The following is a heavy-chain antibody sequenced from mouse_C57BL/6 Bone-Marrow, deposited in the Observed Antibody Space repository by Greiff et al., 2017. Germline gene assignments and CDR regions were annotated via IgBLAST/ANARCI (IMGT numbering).Heavy chain of an antibody. D-gene: IGHD2-1*01. V-gene: IGHV1-75*01. CDR1: GYTFTDYY. Sequence: QVQLQQSGPELVKPGASVKISCKASGYTFTDYYINWVKQRPGRGLEWIGWIFPGSGSTYYNEKFKGKATLTVDKSSRTAYMLLRSLTSEDSAVYCCARWGYYGIYYAMDYWGQGTSVTVSS. CDR3: ARWGYYGIYYAMDY. J-gene: IGHJ4*01. CDR2: IFPGSGST.